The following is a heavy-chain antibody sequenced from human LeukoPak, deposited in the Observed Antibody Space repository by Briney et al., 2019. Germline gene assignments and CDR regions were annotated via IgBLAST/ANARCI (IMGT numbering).Heavy chain of an antibody. J-gene: IGHJ4*02. CDR3: ARGRGRDGYNLNY. Sequence: KPSETLSLTCTVSGGSISNYYWNWIRQPPGKGLEWIGYIYYSGTTNYNPSLKSRVSMSVDTSKNQFSLRLSSVTAADTAVYYCARGRGRDGYNLNYWGQGTLVTVSS. V-gene: IGHV4-59*08. CDR2: IYYSGTT. D-gene: IGHD5-24*01. CDR1: GGSISNYY.